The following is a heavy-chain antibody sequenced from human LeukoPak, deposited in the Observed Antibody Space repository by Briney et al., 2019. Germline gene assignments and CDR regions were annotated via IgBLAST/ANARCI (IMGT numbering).Heavy chain of an antibody. CDR2: IIPIFGTA. V-gene: IGHV1-69*05. D-gene: IGHD3-22*01. J-gene: IGHJ6*03. CDR3: ASRVVMAPPYYYYYMDV. CDR1: GGTFSSYA. Sequence: SVKVSCKASGGTFSSYAISWVRQAPGQGLEWMGGIIPIFGTANYAQKFQGRVTITTDESTSTAYMELSSLRSEDTAVYYCASRVVMAPPYYYYYMDVWGKGTTVTVSS.